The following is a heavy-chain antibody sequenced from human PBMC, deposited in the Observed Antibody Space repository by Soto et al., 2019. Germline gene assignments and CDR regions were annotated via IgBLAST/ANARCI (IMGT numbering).Heavy chain of an antibody. CDR1: GDSIDSTSYY. V-gene: IGHV4-30-4*01. Sequence: SETLSLTCTVSGDSIDSTSYYWSWVRQPPGKGLQWIGYIHYTGSTFYNPSLKSRVTFSVDTSKNQFSLNLTSVTAADTAMYYCARSLFDPWGQGTLVTVSS. J-gene: IGHJ5*02. CDR2: IHYTGST. CDR3: ARSLFDP.